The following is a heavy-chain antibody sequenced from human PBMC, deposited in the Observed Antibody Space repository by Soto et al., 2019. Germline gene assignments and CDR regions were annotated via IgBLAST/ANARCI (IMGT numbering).Heavy chain of an antibody. CDR3: ARDQGSHPGD. CDR1: GLSISSDNW. J-gene: IGHJ4*02. V-gene: IGHV4-4*02. D-gene: IGHD6-13*01. CDR2: IHHSGST. Sequence: QVQLQESGPGLVRPSGTVSLTCAVSGLSISSDNWWSWVRQPPGKGLEGIGEIHHSGSTNYNPSLKSRVTMSVVPSKDLFSLTLNSVTAADTAFYYCARDQGSHPGDWGQGTLVSVSS.